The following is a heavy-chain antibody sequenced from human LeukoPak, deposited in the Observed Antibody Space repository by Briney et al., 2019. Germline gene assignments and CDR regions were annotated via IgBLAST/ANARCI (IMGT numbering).Heavy chain of an antibody. CDR1: GGSISSYY. CDR3: ARVILGYYGSGSYYNQNWFDP. D-gene: IGHD3-10*01. V-gene: IGHV4-59*01. J-gene: IGHJ5*02. CDR2: IYYSGST. Sequence: SETLSLTCTVSGGSISSYYWSWIRQPPGKGLEWIGYIYYSGSTNYNPSLKSRVTISVDTSKNQFSLKLSSVTAADTAVYYCARVILGYYGSGSYYNQNWFDPWGQGTLVTVSS.